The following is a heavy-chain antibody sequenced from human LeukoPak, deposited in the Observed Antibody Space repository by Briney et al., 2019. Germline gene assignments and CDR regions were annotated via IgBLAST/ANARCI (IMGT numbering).Heavy chain of an antibody. J-gene: IGHJ4*02. V-gene: IGHV4-31*03. CDR1: GASFNSDDQY. Sequence: SETLSLTCTVSGASFNSDDQYWNWIRQSPGKGLEWIGSIHPSGMLYNNPSLESRVTMSRDTSKNQYSLNLTSVTAADTAVYFCSRGLDSRKLGYWGQGILVTVSS. D-gene: IGHD3-22*01. CDR3: SRGLDSRKLGY. CDR2: IHPSGML.